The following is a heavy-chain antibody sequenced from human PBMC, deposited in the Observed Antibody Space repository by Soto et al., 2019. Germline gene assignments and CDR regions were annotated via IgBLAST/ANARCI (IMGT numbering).Heavy chain of an antibody. Sequence: PGGSLRLSCAASGFTFSSYAMSLVRQAPGKGLEWVSAISGSGGTTYYADSVKGRFTISRDNSKNTLSLQMNSLRAEDTAVYYCAKNCGGDCYTNFDYWGQGPLVTVSS. J-gene: IGHJ4*02. CDR2: ISGSGGTT. CDR1: GFTFSSYA. V-gene: IGHV3-23*01. D-gene: IGHD2-21*02. CDR3: AKNCGGDCYTNFDY.